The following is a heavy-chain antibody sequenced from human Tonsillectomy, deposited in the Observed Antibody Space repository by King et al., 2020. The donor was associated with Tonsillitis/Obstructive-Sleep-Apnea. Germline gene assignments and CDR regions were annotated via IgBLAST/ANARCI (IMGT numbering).Heavy chain of an antibody. CDR1: GFTFSSYD. CDR3: ARDQESSSWYVRIDYYYYDMDV. J-gene: IGHJ6*02. D-gene: IGHD6-13*01. V-gene: IGHV3-21*01. CDR2: ISSSSSYI. Sequence: VQLVESGGGLVKPGGSLRLSCAASGFTFSSYDMNWVRQAPGKGLEWVSSISSSSSYIYYADSVKGRFTISRDNAKNSLYLHMNSLRTEDTAVYYCARDQESSSWYVRIDYYYYDMDVWGQGTTVTVSS.